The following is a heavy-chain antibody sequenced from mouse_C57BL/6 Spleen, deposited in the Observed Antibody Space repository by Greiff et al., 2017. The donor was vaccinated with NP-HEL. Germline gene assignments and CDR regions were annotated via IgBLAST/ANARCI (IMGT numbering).Heavy chain of an antibody. CDR3: ARVGPGYAMDY. J-gene: IGHJ4*01. V-gene: IGHV1-61*01. CDR2: IYPSDSET. CDR1: GYTFTSYW. Sequence: QVQLQQPGAELVRPGSSVKLSCKASGYTFTSYWMDWVKQRPGQGLEWIGNIYPSDSETHYNQKFKDKATLTVDKSSSTAYMQLSSLTSEDSAVYYCARVGPGYAMDYWGQGTSGTVSS.